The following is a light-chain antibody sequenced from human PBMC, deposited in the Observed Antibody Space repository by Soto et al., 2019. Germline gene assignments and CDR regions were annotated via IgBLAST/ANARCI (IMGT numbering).Light chain of an antibody. Sequence: DIQMTQSPSTLSGSVGDRVTITCRASQTISSWLAWYQKKPGKAPKLLIYAASSLQSGVPSRFSGSGSGTDFTLTISSLQPEDFATYYCQQLHDYPITFGQGTRLEIK. J-gene: IGKJ5*01. CDR1: QTISSW. CDR2: AAS. CDR3: QQLHDYPIT. V-gene: IGKV1-5*01.